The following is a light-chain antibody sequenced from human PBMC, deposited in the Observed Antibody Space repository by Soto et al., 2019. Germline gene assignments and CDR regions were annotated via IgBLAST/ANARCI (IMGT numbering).Light chain of an antibody. V-gene: IGLV2-14*01. CDR3: TSYSSGSTLVL. CDR2: AVT. CDR1: SSDVGGYDY. Sequence: QSALTQPASVSGSRGQSITISCTGTSSDVGGYDYVSWYQQQPGKAPRLMIYAVTNRPSGVSNRFSGFKSGNTASLTISGRQAEDEADYYCTSYSSGSTLVLFGGGTKLTVL. J-gene: IGLJ2*01.